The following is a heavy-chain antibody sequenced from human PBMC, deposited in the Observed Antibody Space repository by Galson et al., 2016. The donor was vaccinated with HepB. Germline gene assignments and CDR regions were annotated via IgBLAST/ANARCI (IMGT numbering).Heavy chain of an antibody. Sequence: SLRLSCAASGFAFSSHWMTWVRQAPGKGLEWVADINRDGTETYYVDSLKGRFTISRDNAKNSLYLQMNSLRAEDTAVYYCARDLGYYRFDLWGQGTLVTVSS. CDR1: GFAFSSHW. CDR2: INRDGTET. J-gene: IGHJ4*02. CDR3: ARDLGYYRFDL. D-gene: IGHD3-3*01. V-gene: IGHV3-7*03.